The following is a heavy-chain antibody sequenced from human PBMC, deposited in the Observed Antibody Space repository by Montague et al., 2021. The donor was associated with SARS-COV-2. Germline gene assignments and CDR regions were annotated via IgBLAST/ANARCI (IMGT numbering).Heavy chain of an antibody. V-gene: IGHV4-59*01. CDR2: FYRVGST. CDR3: ARETMTADAFDI. J-gene: IGHJ3*02. D-gene: IGHD1-14*01. Sequence: SETLSLTCTVSGASLGSSDWGWIRQSPGKGLEWIGYFYRVGSTDYNPSLKSRATISRDTSKNQFSLKVRSVTAADTAVYYCARETMTADAFDIWGQGTMVTVSS. CDR1: GASLGSSD.